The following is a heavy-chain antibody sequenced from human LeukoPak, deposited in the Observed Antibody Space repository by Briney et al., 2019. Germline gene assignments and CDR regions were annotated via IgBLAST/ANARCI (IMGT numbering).Heavy chain of an antibody. J-gene: IGHJ4*02. CDR1: GGSITNTYY. Sequence: PSETLSLTCGVSGGSITNTYYWSWVRQPPGKGQEWIGEVNLQGSTNYNPSLMGRVAISVDTSENHISLQLTSVTAADTAVYYCAREGGPYRPLDYSGQGTLVTVSS. V-gene: IGHV4-4*02. CDR3: AREGGPYRPLDY. CDR2: VNLQGST.